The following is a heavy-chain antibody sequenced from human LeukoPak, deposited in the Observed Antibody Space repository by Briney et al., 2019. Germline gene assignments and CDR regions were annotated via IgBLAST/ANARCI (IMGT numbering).Heavy chain of an antibody. Sequence: PGESLRLSCVASGFTFSSYSTNWVRQAPGKGLEWVSSISNSGASTDYADSVKGRFTISIDNAKNSLYLQMTSLRAEDTAVYYCARESRRYGSGSYPPDYWGRGTLVTVSS. CDR2: ISNSGAST. CDR1: GFTFSSYS. J-gene: IGHJ4*02. V-gene: IGHV3-21*06. CDR3: ARESRRYGSGSYPPDY. D-gene: IGHD3-10*01.